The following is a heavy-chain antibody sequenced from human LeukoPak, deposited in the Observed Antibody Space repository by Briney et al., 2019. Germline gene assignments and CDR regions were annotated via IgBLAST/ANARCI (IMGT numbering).Heavy chain of an antibody. D-gene: IGHD3-22*01. CDR2: IYPGDSDT. J-gene: IGHJ4*02. Sequence: GASLQISGKGSGYSFTSYWIGWVRQLPGKGVEWMGIIYPGDSDTRYSPSFQGQVTISADKSISTAYLQWSSLKASDTAMYYCAKSSGYYFPFDYWGQGTLVTVSS. V-gene: IGHV5-51*01. CDR3: AKSSGYYFPFDY. CDR1: GYSFTSYW.